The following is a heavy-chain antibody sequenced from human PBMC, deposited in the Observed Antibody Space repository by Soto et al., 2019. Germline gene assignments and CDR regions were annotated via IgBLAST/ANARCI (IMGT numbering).Heavy chain of an antibody. D-gene: IGHD2-2*02. CDR1: GVTFSSYA. V-gene: IGHV3-23*01. Sequence: GGSLRLSCAASGVTFSSYAMSWVRRAPRKGVEWVSAISGSGGSTYYADSVKGRFTISRDNSKNTLYLQMNSLRAEDTAVYYCAKGYCSSSSSYIDYWGQGTLVTVSA. CDR3: AKGYCSSSSSYIDY. J-gene: IGHJ4*02. CDR2: ISGSGGST.